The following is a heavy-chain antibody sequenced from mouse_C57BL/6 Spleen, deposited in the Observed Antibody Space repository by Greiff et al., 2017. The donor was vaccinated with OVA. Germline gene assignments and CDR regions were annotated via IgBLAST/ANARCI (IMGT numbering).Heavy chain of an antibody. CDR3: ATPVVAQGFDY. Sequence: EVQLQQSGPVLVKPGASVKMSCKASGYTFTDYYMNWVKQSHGKSLEWIGVINPYNGGTSYNQKFKGKATLTVDKSSSTAYMELNSLTSEDSAVYYCATPVVAQGFDYWGQGTTLTVSS. CDR1: GYTFTDYY. V-gene: IGHV1-19*01. D-gene: IGHD1-1*01. CDR2: INPYNGGT. J-gene: IGHJ2*01.